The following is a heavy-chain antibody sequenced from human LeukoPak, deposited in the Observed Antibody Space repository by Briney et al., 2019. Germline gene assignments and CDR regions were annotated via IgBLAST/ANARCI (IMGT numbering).Heavy chain of an antibody. V-gene: IGHV3-23*01. CDR1: GFTFSSYA. J-gene: IGHJ4*02. CDR3: ATRGYCSGGSCYSGFDY. Sequence: GGSLRLSCAASGFTFSSYAMSWVRQAPGKGLEWVSAFSGSGGSTYYADSVKGRFTISRDNSKNTLYLQMNSLRAEDTAVYYCATRGYCSGGSCYSGFDYWGQGTLVTVSS. D-gene: IGHD2-15*01. CDR2: FSGSGGST.